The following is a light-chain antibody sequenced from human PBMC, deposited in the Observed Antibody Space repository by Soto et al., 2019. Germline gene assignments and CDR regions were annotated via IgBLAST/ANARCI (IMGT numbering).Light chain of an antibody. CDR1: SGYVGTYSL. J-gene: IGLJ2*01. V-gene: IGLV2-14*02. CDR3: SSYTAFSTDIL. Sequence: QSALAQPASVSGSPGQSITISCTGASGYVGTYSLVSWYQQHPGKAPKVVIYEGHKRPSGVPDRFSGSTSVNTASLTISGLQTDDEADYYCSSYTAFSTDILFGGGTKLTVL. CDR2: EGH.